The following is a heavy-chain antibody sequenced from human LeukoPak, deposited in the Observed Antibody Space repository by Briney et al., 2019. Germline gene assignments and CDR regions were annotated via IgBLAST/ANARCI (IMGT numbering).Heavy chain of an antibody. CDR3: ARGPEYCYEVQNWYFDL. Sequence: GASVKVSCKASGYTFTSYGISWVRQAPGQGLEWMGWISAYNGNTNYAQKLQGRVTMTTDTSTSTAYMELRSLRSDDTAVYYCARGPEYCYEVQNWYFDLWGRGTLVTVSS. J-gene: IGHJ2*01. D-gene: IGHD3-22*01. V-gene: IGHV1-18*01. CDR2: ISAYNGNT. CDR1: GYTFTSYG.